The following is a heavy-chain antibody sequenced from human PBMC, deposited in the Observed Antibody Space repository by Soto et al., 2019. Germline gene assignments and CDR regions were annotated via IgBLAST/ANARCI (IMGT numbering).Heavy chain of an antibody. J-gene: IGHJ4*02. CDR1: GGSISSGGYY. V-gene: IGHV4-31*03. CDR2: IYYSGST. CDR3: ARGYDILTARLDY. D-gene: IGHD3-9*01. Sequence: QVQLQESGPGLVKPSQTLSLTCTVSGGSISSGGYYWSWIRQHPGKGLEWIGYIYYSGSTYYNPSLKMRVTISVDTSKNQFSLKLSSVTAADTAVYYCARGYDILTARLDYWGQGTLVTVSS.